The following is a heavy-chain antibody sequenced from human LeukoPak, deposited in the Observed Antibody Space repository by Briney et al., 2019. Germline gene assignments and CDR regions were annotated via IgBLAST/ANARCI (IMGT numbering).Heavy chain of an antibody. D-gene: IGHD3-22*01. Sequence: ASVKVSCKASGYTFTSYGISWVRQAPGQGLEWMGWISAYNGNTNYAQKLQGRVTMTTDTSTSTAYMELRSLRSDDTAVYYCARVEVVITTLGYYYYYMDVWGKGTTVTVSS. CDR2: ISAYNGNT. CDR1: GYTFTSYG. CDR3: ARVEVVITTLGYYYYYMDV. J-gene: IGHJ6*03. V-gene: IGHV1-18*01.